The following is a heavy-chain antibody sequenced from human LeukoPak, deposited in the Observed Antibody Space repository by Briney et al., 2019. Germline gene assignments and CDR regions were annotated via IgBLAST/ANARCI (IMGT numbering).Heavy chain of an antibody. CDR1: GFTFSSYW. D-gene: IGHD5-12*01. V-gene: IGHV3-74*01. CDR2: INSDGSST. J-gene: IGHJ4*02. Sequence: GASLRLSCAASGFTFSSYWMHWVRQAPGKGLVWVSRINSDGSSTNYADSVKGRFTISRDNAKNALYLQMNSLRAEDTAVYYCAAGRSGYDQFDYWGQGTLVTVSS. CDR3: AAGRSGYDQFDY.